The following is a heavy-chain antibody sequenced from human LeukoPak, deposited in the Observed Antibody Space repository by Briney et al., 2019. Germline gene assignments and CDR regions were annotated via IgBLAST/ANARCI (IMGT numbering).Heavy chain of an antibody. CDR1: GDSISSSSHY. Sequence: SETLSLTCTVSGDSISSSSHYWGWIRQPPGKTLEWIGGLRHTGRSYSSAALKSRVNISMDMSKSQFSLKLNSVTAADSGVYYCVAEMTASAAFDIWGRGTLVAVSS. CDR3: VAEMTASAAFDI. CDR2: LRHTGRS. V-gene: IGHV4-39*01. J-gene: IGHJ3*02. D-gene: IGHD2-21*02.